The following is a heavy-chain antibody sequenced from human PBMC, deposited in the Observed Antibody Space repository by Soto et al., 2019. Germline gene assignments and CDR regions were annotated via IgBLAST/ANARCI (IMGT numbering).Heavy chain of an antibody. CDR1: GFTFSSYA. J-gene: IGHJ4*02. D-gene: IGHD2-21*02. CDR2: ISGSGGST. Sequence: GGSLRLSCAASGFTFSSYAMSWVRQAPGKGLEWVSAISGSGGSTYYADSVKGRFTISRDNSKNTLYLQMNSLRAEDTAVYYCAKDKMAYCGGDCFYWGQGTLVTVSS. CDR3: AKDKMAYCGGDCFY. V-gene: IGHV3-23*01.